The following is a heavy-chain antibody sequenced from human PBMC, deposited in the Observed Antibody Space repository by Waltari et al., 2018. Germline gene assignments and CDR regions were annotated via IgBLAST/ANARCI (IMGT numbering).Heavy chain of an antibody. V-gene: IGHV4-34*01. J-gene: IGHJ4*02. CDR1: GGSFSGYY. Sequence: QVQLQQWGAGLLKPSETLSLTCAVYGGSFSGYYWSWIRQPPGKGLEWIGEINHSGSTNDNPSLKSRVTISVDTSKNQFSLKLSSLRSEDTAVYYCARGVRGRSTLSLSDYWGQGTLVTVSS. CDR3: ARGVRGRSTLSLSDY. CDR2: INHSGST. D-gene: IGHD2-2*01.